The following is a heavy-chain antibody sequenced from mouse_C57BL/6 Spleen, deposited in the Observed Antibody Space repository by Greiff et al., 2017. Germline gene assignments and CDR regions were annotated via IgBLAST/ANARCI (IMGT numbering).Heavy chain of an antibody. D-gene: IGHD1-1*01. Sequence: VQRVESGPELVKPGASVKISCKASGYAFSSSWMNWVKQRPGKGLEWIGRIYPGDGDTNYNGKFKGKATLTADKSSSTAYMQLSSLTSEDSAVYFCARGDYYGSSYTVWFAYWGQGTLVTVSA. V-gene: IGHV1-82*01. CDR3: ARGDYYGSSYTVWFAY. CDR1: GYAFSSSW. J-gene: IGHJ3*01. CDR2: IYPGDGDT.